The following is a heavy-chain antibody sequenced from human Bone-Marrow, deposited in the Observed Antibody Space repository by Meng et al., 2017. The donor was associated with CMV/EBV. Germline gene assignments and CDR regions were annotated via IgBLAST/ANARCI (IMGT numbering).Heavy chain of an antibody. Sequence: ASVKVSCKASGYTFTGYYMHWVRQTPGQGLEWMGWINPNSGTTNYAQKFQGRVTMTRDTSISTAYMELSRLRSDDTAVYYCARDGGYCTNGVCQRGTRGYFQHWGQGTLVTVSS. D-gene: IGHD2-8*01. CDR3: ARDGGYCTNGVCQRGTRGYFQH. J-gene: IGHJ1*01. V-gene: IGHV1-2*02. CDR2: INPNSGTT. CDR1: GYTFTGYY.